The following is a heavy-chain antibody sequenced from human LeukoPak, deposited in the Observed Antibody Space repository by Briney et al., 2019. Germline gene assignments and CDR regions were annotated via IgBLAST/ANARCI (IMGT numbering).Heavy chain of an antibody. CDR2: IYYSGST. V-gene: IGHV4-61*01. CDR1: GGSVSSGSYY. J-gene: IGHJ6*02. CDR3: ARDPTILYGMDV. Sequence: PSETLSLTCTVSGGSVSSGSYYWSWIRQPPGTGLEWIGYIYYSGSTNYNPSLKSRVTISVDTSKNQFSLKLSSVTAADTAVYYCARDPTILYGMDVWGQGTTVTVSS. D-gene: IGHD5-12*01.